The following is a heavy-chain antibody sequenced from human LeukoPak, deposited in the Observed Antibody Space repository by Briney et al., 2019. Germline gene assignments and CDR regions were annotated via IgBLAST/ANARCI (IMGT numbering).Heavy chain of an antibody. Sequence: GGSLRLSCAASAFTFSNYWMRWVRQAPGKGREWVVNIKEDGSEINYVASVKGRFTISRDNAKNSLYLQINSLRVDDTAVYYCARDRGYSTFDYWGQGTLVTVSS. CDR2: IKEDGSEI. J-gene: IGHJ4*02. CDR1: AFTFSNYW. V-gene: IGHV3-7*01. D-gene: IGHD4-23*01. CDR3: ARDRGYSTFDY.